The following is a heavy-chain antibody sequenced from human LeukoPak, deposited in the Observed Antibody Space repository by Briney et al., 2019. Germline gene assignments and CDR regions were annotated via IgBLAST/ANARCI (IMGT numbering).Heavy chain of an antibody. J-gene: IGHJ6*03. CDR2: IYYSGST. CDR1: GGSISSGSYY. CDR3: ARHYYYYMDV. Sequence: SETLSLTCTVSGGSISSGSYYWGWIRQPPGKGLEWIGSIYYSGSTYYNPSLKSRVTISVDTSKNQFSLKLSSVTAADTAVYYCARHYYYYMDVWGKGTTVTVSS. V-gene: IGHV4-39*07.